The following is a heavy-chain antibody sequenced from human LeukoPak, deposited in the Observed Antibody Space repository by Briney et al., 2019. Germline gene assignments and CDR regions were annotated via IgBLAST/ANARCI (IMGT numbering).Heavy chain of an antibody. CDR2: IIPIFGTA. J-gene: IGHJ6*03. V-gene: IGHV1-69*01. CDR3: ASSRPGDFWSGYSDYYYYMDV. CDR1: GGTFSSYA. D-gene: IGHD3-3*01. Sequence: GSSVKVSCKASGGTFSSYAISWVRQAPGQGLEWMGGIIPIFGTANYAQKFQGRVTITADESTSTAYMELSSLRSEDTAVYYCASSRPGDFWSGYSDYYYYMDVWGKGTTVTVSS.